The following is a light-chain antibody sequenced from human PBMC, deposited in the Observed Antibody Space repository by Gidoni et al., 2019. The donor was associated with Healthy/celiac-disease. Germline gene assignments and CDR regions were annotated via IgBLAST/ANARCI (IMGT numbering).Light chain of an antibody. Sequence: NINCKSSQSVLYSSNNKNYLAWYQQKPGQPPKLLIYWASTRESGVPDRFSGSGSGTDFTLTISSLQAEDVAVYYCQQYYSTPYTFGQGTKLEIK. CDR1: QSVLYSSNNKNY. J-gene: IGKJ2*01. CDR3: QQYYSTPYT. V-gene: IGKV4-1*01. CDR2: WAS.